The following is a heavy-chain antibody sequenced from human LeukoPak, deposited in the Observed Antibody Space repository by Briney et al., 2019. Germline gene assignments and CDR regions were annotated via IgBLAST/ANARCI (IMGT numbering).Heavy chain of an antibody. Sequence: SVKVSCKASGGTFSSYAISWVRQAPGQGLEWMGGIIPIFGTANYAQKFQGRVTITADESTSTAYMELSSLRSEDTAVYYCARAGYDYGDYVVVSYDYWGQGTLVTVSS. J-gene: IGHJ4*02. CDR3: ARAGYDYGDYVVVSYDY. CDR1: GGTFSSYA. D-gene: IGHD4-17*01. CDR2: IIPIFGTA. V-gene: IGHV1-69*01.